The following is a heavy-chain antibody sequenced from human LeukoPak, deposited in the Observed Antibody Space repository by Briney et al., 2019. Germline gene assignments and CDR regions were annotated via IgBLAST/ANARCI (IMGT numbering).Heavy chain of an antibody. Sequence: GGSLRLSCAASGFTFSSYGMHWVRQAPGKGLEWVAFIRYDGSNKYYADSVKGRFTISRDNSKNTLYLQMNSLRAEDTAVYYCAKDRGTAIYYFDYWGQGTLVTVSS. CDR2: IRYDGSNK. D-gene: IGHD5-18*01. V-gene: IGHV3-30*02. J-gene: IGHJ4*02. CDR3: AKDRGTAIYYFDY. CDR1: GFTFSSYG.